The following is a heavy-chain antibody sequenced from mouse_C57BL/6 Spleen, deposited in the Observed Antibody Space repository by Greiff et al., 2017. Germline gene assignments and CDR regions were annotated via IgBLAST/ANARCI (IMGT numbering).Heavy chain of an antibody. D-gene: IGHD2-4*01. Sequence: QVQLQQPGAELVKPGASVKLSCKASGYTFTSYWMHWVKQRPGQGLEWIGMIHPNSGSTNYNEKFKSKATLTVDKSASTAYMQLSSLTAEDSAVYYCARDYDYPFAYWGQGTLVTVSA. V-gene: IGHV1-64*01. CDR2: IHPNSGST. CDR3: ARDYDYPFAY. J-gene: IGHJ3*01. CDR1: GYTFTSYW.